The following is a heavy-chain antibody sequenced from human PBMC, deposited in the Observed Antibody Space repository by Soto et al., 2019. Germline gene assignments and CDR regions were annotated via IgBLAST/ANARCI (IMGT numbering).Heavy chain of an antibody. D-gene: IGHD5-12*01. J-gene: IGHJ4*02. CDR3: ARGEHGYKYDY. V-gene: IGHV4-59*01. CDR1: GGSISSYY. Sequence: PSETLSLTCTVSGGSISSYYWSWIRQPPGKGLEWIGYICYSGSTNYNPSLKSRVTISVDTSKNQFSLKLSSVTAADTAVYYCARGEHGYKYDYWGQGTLVTVSS. CDR2: ICYSGST.